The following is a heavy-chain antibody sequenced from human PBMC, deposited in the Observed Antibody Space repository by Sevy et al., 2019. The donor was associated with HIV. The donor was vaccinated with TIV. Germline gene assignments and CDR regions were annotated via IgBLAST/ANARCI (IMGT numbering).Heavy chain of an antibody. CDR1: GCTFASYG. Sequence: SSVKVSCKASGCTFASYGVSWVRQAPGQGLEWMGWISPYTGNTNYAQRFQARVTMTTDTSTSTVYLDLRNLRDDDTAVYYCARDTPQGVVILPTAMGGGSDFWGHGTLVTVSS. CDR3: ARDTPQGVVILPTAMGGGSDF. D-gene: IGHD5-18*01. V-gene: IGHV1-18*01. CDR2: ISPYTGNT. J-gene: IGHJ4*01.